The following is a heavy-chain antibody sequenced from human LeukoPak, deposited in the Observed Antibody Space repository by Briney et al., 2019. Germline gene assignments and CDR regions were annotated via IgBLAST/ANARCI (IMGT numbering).Heavy chain of an antibody. CDR2: ISSSSIYI. V-gene: IGHV3-21*01. D-gene: IGHD1-26*01. CDR1: GFTFSSYS. J-gene: IGHJ4*01. Sequence: TPGGSLRLSCAASGFTFSSYSMNWVRQAPGKGLEWVSSISSSSIYIYYADSVKGRFTISRDNAKNSLYLQMNSLRAEDTAVYYCASRIVGTPDYFDYWGHGTLVTVSS. CDR3: ASRIVGTPDYFDY.